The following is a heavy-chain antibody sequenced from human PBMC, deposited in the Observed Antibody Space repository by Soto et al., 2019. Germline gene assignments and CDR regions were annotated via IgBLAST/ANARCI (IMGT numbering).Heavy chain of an antibody. CDR3: ARAPVGLDTISYFDY. V-gene: IGHV4-30-4*01. J-gene: IGHJ4*02. Sequence: SETLSLTCTVSGDSVSSVGFHWAWLRRPPGKGLEWIGYIYNGGSTYYRPSLESRMHTSLDATRNHYSLRLTSVTAADTAVYFCARAPVGLDTISYFDYWGQGKLVTVSS. CDR2: IYNGGST. D-gene: IGHD3-3*01. CDR1: GDSVSSVGFH.